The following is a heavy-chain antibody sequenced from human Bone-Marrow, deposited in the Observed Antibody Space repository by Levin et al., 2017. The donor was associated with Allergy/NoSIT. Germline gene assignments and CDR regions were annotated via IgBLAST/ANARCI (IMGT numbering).Heavy chain of an antibody. Sequence: GESLKISCAASGFTFSSYEMNWVRQAPGKGLEWVSYISSSGSTIYYADSVKGRFTISRDNAKNSLYLQMNSLRAEDTAVYYCARVDYGDYDYYYYYMDVWGKGTTVTVSS. CDR2: ISSSGSTI. CDR3: ARVDYGDYDYYYYYMDV. J-gene: IGHJ6*03. D-gene: IGHD4-17*01. V-gene: IGHV3-48*03. CDR1: GFTFSSYE.